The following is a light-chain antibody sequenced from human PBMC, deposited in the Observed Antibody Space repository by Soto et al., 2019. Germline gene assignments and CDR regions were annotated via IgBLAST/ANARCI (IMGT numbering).Light chain of an antibody. V-gene: IGKV3-20*01. Sequence: EIVLTQSPGNLSLSPGERATLSCKASQTINRIYVAWYQQKPGQAPRFLIYRTSDRANGIPGRFSGSGSGTDFTLTSSRVEPEDFAIYYCQQYGSSPITFGQGTRLEIK. CDR3: QQYGSSPIT. CDR2: RTS. CDR1: QTINRIY. J-gene: IGKJ5*01.